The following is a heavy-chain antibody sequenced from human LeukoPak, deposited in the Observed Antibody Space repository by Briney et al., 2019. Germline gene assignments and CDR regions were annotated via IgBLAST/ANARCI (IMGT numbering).Heavy chain of an antibody. CDR2: INPNSGGT. V-gene: IGHV1-2*02. CDR1: GYTFTGYY. D-gene: IGHD3-22*01. J-gene: IGHJ4*02. CDR3: ARKSADSSGYPFDY. Sequence: AASVKVSCKASGYTFTGYYMHWVRQAPGQGLEWMGWINPNSGGTNYAQKFQGRVTMTRDTSISTAYMELSRLRSDDTAVYYCARKSADSSGYPFDYWGQGTLVTVSS.